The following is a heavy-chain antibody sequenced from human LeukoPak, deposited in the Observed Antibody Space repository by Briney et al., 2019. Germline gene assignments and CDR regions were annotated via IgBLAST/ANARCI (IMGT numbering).Heavy chain of an antibody. Sequence: SVKVSCKASGGTFSSYAISWVRQAPGQGLEWMGGIIPIFGTANYAQKFQGRVTITADESTSTAYMELSSLRSEDTAVYYCARGYCSGGSCTHYYYYMDVWGKGTTVTVSS. CDR1: GGTFSSYA. D-gene: IGHD2-15*01. V-gene: IGHV1-69*01. CDR2: IIPIFGTA. J-gene: IGHJ6*03. CDR3: ARGYCSGGSCTHYYYYMDV.